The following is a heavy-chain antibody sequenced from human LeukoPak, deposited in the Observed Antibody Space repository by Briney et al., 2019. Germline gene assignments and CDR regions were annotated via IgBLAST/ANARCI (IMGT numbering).Heavy chain of an antibody. CDR3: ARGRYYYDSSGYYYFDY. V-gene: IGHV4-4*07. Sequence: SETPSLTCTVSGGSISSYYWSWIRQPAGKGLEWIGRIYTSGSTNYNPSLKSRVTMSVDTSKNQFSLKLSSVTAADTAVYYCARGRYYYDSSGYYYFDYWGQGTLVTVSS. J-gene: IGHJ4*02. D-gene: IGHD3-22*01. CDR2: IYTSGST. CDR1: GGSISSYY.